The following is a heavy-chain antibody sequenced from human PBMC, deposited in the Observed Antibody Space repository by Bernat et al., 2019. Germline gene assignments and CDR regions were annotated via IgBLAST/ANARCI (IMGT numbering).Heavy chain of an antibody. Sequence: EVQLVESGGGLVQPGGSLKLSCAASGFTFSGSAMHWVRQASGKGLEWVGRIRSKAKSYATAYAASVKGRFTISRDDSKNTAYLQMNSLKTEDTSVYYCTRGITGTTPYFDYWGQGTLVTVSS. J-gene: IGHJ4*02. CDR3: TRGITGTTPYFDY. CDR1: GFTFSGSA. V-gene: IGHV3-73*02. D-gene: IGHD1-20*01. CDR2: IRSKAKSYAT.